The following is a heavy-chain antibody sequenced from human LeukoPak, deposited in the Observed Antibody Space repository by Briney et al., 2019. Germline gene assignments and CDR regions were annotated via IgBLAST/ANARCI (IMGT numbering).Heavy chain of an antibody. Sequence: PSETLSLPCAVSGDSIRNGDYYWAWFGRSPGRGLGWITLINYSGHTFYNPSLRSRVTISADIPKNQFSLNLNSVTAADTAVYYCARRRKDLNWFDPWGQGTLVTVSS. J-gene: IGHJ5*02. CDR2: INYSGHT. V-gene: IGHV4-39*01. CDR3: ARRRKDLNWFDP. CDR1: GDSIRNGDYY.